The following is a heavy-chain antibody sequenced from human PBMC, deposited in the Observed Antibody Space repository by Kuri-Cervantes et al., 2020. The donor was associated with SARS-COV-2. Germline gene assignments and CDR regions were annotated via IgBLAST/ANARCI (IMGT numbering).Heavy chain of an antibody. V-gene: IGHV3-30*18. J-gene: IGHJ4*02. D-gene: IGHD2-21*01. Sequence: GESLKISCAASGFTFSSYGMHWVRQAPGKGLEWVAVISYDGSNKYYADSVKGRFTIPRDNSKNTLYLQMNSLRAEDTAVYYCAKDLCGGDCPPLDYWGQGTLVTVSS. CDR3: AKDLCGGDCPPLDY. CDR1: GFTFSSYG. CDR2: ISYDGSNK.